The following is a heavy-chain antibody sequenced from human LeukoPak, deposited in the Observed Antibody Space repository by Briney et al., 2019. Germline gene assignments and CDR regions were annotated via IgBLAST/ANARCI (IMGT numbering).Heavy chain of an antibody. V-gene: IGHV3-30-3*01. Sequence: GRSLRLSCAASGFIFSSYAMHWVRQAPGKGLEWVAVISYDGSNTDYADSVKGRFTISRDNSKNALYLQMNSLRAEDTAVYYCASGNANYYDSSGYDYWGQGTLVTVSS. J-gene: IGHJ4*02. CDR2: ISYDGSNT. D-gene: IGHD3-22*01. CDR3: ASGNANYYDSSGYDY. CDR1: GFIFSSYA.